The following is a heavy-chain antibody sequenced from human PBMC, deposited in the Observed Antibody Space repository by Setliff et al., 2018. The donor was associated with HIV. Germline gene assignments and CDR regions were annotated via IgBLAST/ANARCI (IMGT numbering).Heavy chain of an antibody. Sequence: SETLSLTCAVYGGSFSGYYWSWIRQPPGKGLEWIGEINHRGSTNCNPSLKSRVSISVDTSKNQFSLKLSSVTAADTAVYYCARDRGGSYTPLDFWGQGTLVTVSS. CDR2: INHRGST. CDR1: GGSFSGYY. V-gene: IGHV4-34*01. D-gene: IGHD1-26*01. J-gene: IGHJ4*02. CDR3: ARDRGGSYTPLDF.